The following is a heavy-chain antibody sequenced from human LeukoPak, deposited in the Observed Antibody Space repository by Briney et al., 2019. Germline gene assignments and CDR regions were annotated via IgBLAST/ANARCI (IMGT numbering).Heavy chain of an antibody. V-gene: IGHV4-4*07. CDR3: ARENTDHPYYDF. CDR1: GGSISSYY. J-gene: IGHJ4*02. D-gene: IGHD1-14*01. Sequence: SETLSLTCTVSGGSISSYYWSWIRQPAGKGLEWIGRIYTSGSTKYNPSLKSRVTMSVDTYKNEFSLTLNSVTAADTAVYYCARENTDHPYYDFWGQGTLVTVSS. CDR2: IYTSGST.